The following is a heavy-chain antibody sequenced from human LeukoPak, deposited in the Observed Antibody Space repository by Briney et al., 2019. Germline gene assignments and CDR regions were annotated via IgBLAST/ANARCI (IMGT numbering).Heavy chain of an antibody. CDR1: GGSISSYY. Sequence: KPSETLSLTCTVSGGSISSYYWSWIRQPPGKGLEWIGYISYSGSTNYYPFLKRRVTISVVTTNNQFSQQLSSVTDADTAVYYWARHGRKFCSSTSCSHYFDCWGQGTLVAVSS. CDR3: ARHGRKFCSSTSCSHYFDC. J-gene: IGHJ4*02. D-gene: IGHD2-2*01. V-gene: IGHV4-59*08. CDR2: ISYSGST.